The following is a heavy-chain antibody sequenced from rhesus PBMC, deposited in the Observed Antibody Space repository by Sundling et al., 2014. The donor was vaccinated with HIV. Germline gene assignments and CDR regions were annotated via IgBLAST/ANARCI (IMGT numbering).Heavy chain of an antibody. CDR2: INGNSEDT. CDR3: TREGGSWNGDD. CDR1: GASISSYW. J-gene: IGHJ4*01. Sequence: QVQLQESGPGLVNPSETLSLTCTVSGASISSYWWNWIRQTPGKGLEWIGEINGNSEDTNYNPSLKSRVTISRDTSKNQFSLKVRSVTAADTAVYYCTREGGSWNGDDWGQGVLVTVSS. D-gene: IGHD6-25*01. V-gene: IGHV4-80*01.